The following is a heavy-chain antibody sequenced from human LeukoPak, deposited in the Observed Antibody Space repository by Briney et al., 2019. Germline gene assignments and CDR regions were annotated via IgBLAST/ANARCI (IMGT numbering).Heavy chain of an antibody. CDR3: ARGHGRPAATYYYYYYMDV. CDR1: GYTFTGYY. D-gene: IGHD2-2*01. Sequence: ASVKVSCKASGYTFTGYYMHWVRQAPGQGLEWMGWINPNSGGTNYAQKFQGRVTMTRDTSISTAYMELSRLRSDDTAVYYCARGHGRPAATYYYYYYMDVWGKGTTVTVSS. V-gene: IGHV1-2*02. CDR2: INPNSGGT. J-gene: IGHJ6*03.